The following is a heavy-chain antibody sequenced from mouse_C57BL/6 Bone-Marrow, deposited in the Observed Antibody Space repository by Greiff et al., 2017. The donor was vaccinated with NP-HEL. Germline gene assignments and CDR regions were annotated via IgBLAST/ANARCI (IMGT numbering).Heavy chain of an antibody. CDR2: IYPGSGNT. CDR3: ARCYYGSRYWYFDV. Sequence: QVQLKQSGAELVRPGASVKLSCKASGYTFTDYYINWVKQRPGQGLEWIARIYPGSGNTYYNEKFKGKATLTAEKSSSTAYMQLSSLTSEDSAVYFCARCYYGSRYWYFDVGGTGTTVTVSS. J-gene: IGHJ1*03. CDR1: GYTFTDYY. D-gene: IGHD1-1*01. V-gene: IGHV1-76*01.